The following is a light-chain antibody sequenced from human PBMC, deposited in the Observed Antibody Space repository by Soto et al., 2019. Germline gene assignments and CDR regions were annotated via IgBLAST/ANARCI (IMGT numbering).Light chain of an antibody. CDR3: QQYHSYPIT. J-gene: IGKJ5*01. V-gene: IGKV1-5*01. CDR1: QSISSW. CDR2: DAS. Sequence: DIQMTQSPSTLSASVGDRVTITCRASQSISSWLAWYQQKPGKAPKLLIYDASNLESGVPSRFSGSGSGTEFTLTISSLQPDDCATYYCQQYHSYPITFGQGTRLEIK.